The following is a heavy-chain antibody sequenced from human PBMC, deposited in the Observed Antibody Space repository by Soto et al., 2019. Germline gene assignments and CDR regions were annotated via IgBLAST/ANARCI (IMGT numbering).Heavy chain of an antibody. CDR3: ARDFPPRIAVAGTGDNWFDP. J-gene: IGHJ5*02. V-gene: IGHV3-30-3*01. D-gene: IGHD6-19*01. CDR1: GFTFSSYA. Sequence: QVQLVESGGGVVQPGRSLRLSCAASGFTFSSYAMHWVRQAPGKGLEWVAVISYDGSNKYYADSVKGRFTISRDNSKNMLYLQMNSLRAEDTALYYCARDFPPRIAVAGTGDNWFDPWGQGTLVTVSS. CDR2: ISYDGSNK.